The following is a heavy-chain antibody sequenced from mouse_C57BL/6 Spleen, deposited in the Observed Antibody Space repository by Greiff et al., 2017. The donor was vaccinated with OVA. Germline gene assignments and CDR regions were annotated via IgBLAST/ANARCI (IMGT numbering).Heavy chain of an antibody. D-gene: IGHD1-1*01. J-gene: IGHJ2*01. Sequence: QVQLQQSGAELVKPGASVKLSCKASGYTFTSYWMHWVKQRPGRGLEWIGRIDPNSGGTKYNEKFKSKATLTVDKPSSTAYMQLSSLTSEDSAVYYCARSEITTVVANFDYWGQGTTLTVSS. CDR2: IDPNSGGT. CDR3: ARSEITTVVANFDY. CDR1: GYTFTSYW. V-gene: IGHV1-72*01.